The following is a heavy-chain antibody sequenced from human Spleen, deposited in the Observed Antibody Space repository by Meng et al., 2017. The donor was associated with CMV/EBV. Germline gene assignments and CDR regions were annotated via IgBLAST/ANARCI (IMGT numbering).Heavy chain of an antibody. CDR1: GGSNSSSSYY. D-gene: IGHD3-10*01. J-gene: IGHJ5*02. CDR3: ARDQEGDDWFDP. Sequence: VPASELGKPAETLSRACSLSGGSNSSSSYYWGWIRQPPGNGLEWIGSIYTRGSTNYNPSLKSRVTMSVDTSKNQFSLKLSSVTAADTAVFYCARDQEGDDWFDPWGQGTLVTVSS. V-gene: IGHV4-39*07. CDR2: IYTRGST.